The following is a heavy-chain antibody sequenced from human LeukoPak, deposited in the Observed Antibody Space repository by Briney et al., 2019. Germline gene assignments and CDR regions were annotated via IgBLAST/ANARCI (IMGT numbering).Heavy chain of an antibody. V-gene: IGHV4-39*07. D-gene: IGHD3-10*01. CDR3: AKEGGIWFGELYGAFDI. J-gene: IGHJ3*02. CDR2: IYYSGST. Sequence: PSETLSLTCTVSGGSISSSSYYWGWIRQPPGKGLEWIGSIYYSGSTYYNPSLKSRVTISVDTSKNQFSLKLSSVTAADTAVYYCAKEGGIWFGELYGAFDIWGQGTMVTVSS. CDR1: GGSISSSSYY.